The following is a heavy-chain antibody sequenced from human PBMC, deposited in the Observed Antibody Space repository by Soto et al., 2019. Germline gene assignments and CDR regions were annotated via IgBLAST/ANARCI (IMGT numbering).Heavy chain of an antibody. J-gene: IGHJ4*02. Sequence: EVQLLDSGGGLVQPGGSLSLSCTVSGFTFGSHAMSWVRQAPGKGLECVSGISGSGGTTFYADSVKGRFTISRDNSKKTLYLQMNSLRAEDTAVYYCAKTPYDFWSSGQYLFDHWGQGTLVTVSS. CDR3: AKTPYDFWSSGQYLFDH. V-gene: IGHV3-23*01. CDR1: GFTFGSHA. D-gene: IGHD3-3*01. CDR2: ISGSGGTT.